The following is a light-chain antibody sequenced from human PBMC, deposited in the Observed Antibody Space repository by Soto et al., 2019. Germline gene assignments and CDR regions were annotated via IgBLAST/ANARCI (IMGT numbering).Light chain of an antibody. CDR3: QHYGTSAL. J-gene: IGKJ3*01. Sequence: EIVLTQSPGTLSLSPGERATLSCRASQSVSSSYLAWYQQKPGQAPRLLIYDASRATGIPHRFSGSGSGTDFTLTITRLEPEDFAVYYCQHYGTSALVGPGTKVDI. CDR1: QSVSSSY. CDR2: DAS. V-gene: IGKV3-20*01.